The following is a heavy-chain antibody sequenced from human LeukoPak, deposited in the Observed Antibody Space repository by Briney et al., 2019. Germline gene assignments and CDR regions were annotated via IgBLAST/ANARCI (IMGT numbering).Heavy chain of an antibody. CDR2: VSTSNGDT. CDR1: GYNFNRYT. D-gene: IGHD5-18*01. Sequence: GASVKVSCKTSGYNFNRYTITWVRQAPGQGLEWMGWVSTSNGDTNYAEKFQGRVTMTTETVTKTAYMELRRLTSGDTAMYHCARVSDTSMVTPGFDSWGQGTLVTVSS. CDR3: ARVSDTSMVTPGFDS. V-gene: IGHV1-18*01. J-gene: IGHJ4*02.